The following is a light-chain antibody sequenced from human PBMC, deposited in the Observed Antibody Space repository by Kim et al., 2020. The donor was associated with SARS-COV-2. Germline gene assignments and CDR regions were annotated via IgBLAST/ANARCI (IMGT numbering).Light chain of an antibody. CDR1: STDIGSYNY. J-gene: IGLJ3*02. Sequence: QSVVTQPTSVSRSPGQSIIISCTGTSTDIGSYNYVSWYQQHPGNAPKLLIYDVSKRPSGVSNRFSASKYGNTAYLTISGLQAEDEADYYCSSYTRGSTWVFGGGTKVTVL. CDR2: DVS. CDR3: SSYTRGSTWV. V-gene: IGLV2-14*03.